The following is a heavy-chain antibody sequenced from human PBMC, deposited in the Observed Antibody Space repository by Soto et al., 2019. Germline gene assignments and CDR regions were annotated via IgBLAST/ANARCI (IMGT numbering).Heavy chain of an antibody. V-gene: IGHV3-9*01. CDR2: ISWNSGSI. CDR1: GFTFDDYA. D-gene: IGHD3-10*01. CDR3: AKDSEILWFGGSWFDP. J-gene: IGHJ5*02. Sequence: DVQLVESGGGLVQPGRSLRLSCAASGFTFDDYAMHWVRQAPGKGLEWVSGISWNSGSIGYADSVKGRFTISRDNAKNSLYLQMNSLRAEDTALYYCAKDSEILWFGGSWFDPWGQGTLVTVSS.